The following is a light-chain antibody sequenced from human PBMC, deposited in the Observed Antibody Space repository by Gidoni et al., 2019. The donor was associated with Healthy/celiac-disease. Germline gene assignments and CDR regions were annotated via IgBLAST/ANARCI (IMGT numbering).Light chain of an antibody. J-gene: IGLJ2*01. Sequence: QSVLNQPPSASGTPGQRVTISCSGSSSNIGSNTVNWYQQRPGTAPKLLIYSNNQRPSGVPDRFSGSKSGTSASLAISGLQSEDEADYYCAACDDSLNGQVVFGGGTKLTVL. V-gene: IGLV1-44*01. CDR1: SSNIGSNT. CDR2: SNN. CDR3: AACDDSLNGQVV.